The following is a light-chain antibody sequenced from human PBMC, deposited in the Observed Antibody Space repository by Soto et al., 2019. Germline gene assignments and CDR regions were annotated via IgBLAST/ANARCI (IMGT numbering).Light chain of an antibody. V-gene: IGKV1-5*01. CDR3: QEFSSYST. CDR1: PSIHKW. J-gene: IGKJ1*01. Sequence: DIQMTQSPSTLSASVGDIVTSTSRTRPSIHKWLSWYQQKAGQAPTLLIYAASTLESGAPSRFSGSGSGTEFTLTITSLQPDDFATYYCQEFSSYSTFGHGTKVEVK. CDR2: AAS.